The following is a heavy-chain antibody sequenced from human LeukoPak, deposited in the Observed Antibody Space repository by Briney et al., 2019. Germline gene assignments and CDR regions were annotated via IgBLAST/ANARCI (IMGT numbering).Heavy chain of an antibody. CDR1: GFSFSSFW. CDR3: ARFISLGA. V-gene: IGHV3-7*01. CDR2: IKQEGSEE. J-gene: IGHJ5*02. Sequence: GGSLRLSCEASGFSFSSFWMSWVRQAPGKGLEWVANIKQEGSEENYVDSVKGRFTISRDNAKKSLYLQTKSLRVEDTAVYYCARFISLGAWGQGTLVTVSS. D-gene: IGHD3-10*01.